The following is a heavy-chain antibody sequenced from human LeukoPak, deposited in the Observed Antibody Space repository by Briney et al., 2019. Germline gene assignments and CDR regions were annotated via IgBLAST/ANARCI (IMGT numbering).Heavy chain of an antibody. CDR3: ARGGCSGYALELYGMDV. CDR2: IYYSGST. D-gene: IGHD5-12*01. Sequence: PSETLSLTCTVSGGSISSYYWSWLRQPPGKGLEWIGYIYYSGSTNYNPSLKSRVTISVDTSKNQFSLKLSSVTAADTAVYYCARGGCSGYALELYGMDVWGQGTTVTVSS. CDR1: GGSISSYY. V-gene: IGHV4-59*01. J-gene: IGHJ6*02.